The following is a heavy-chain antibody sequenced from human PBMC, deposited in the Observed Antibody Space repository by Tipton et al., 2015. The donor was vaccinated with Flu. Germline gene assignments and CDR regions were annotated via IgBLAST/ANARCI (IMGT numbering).Heavy chain of an antibody. CDR3: ARGVAIYYFDY. Sequence: TLSLTCAVSGYSISSGYYWGWIRQPPGKGLEWIGSIYHSGSTYYNPSLKSRVTISVDTSKNQFSLKLSSVTAADTAVYYCARGVAIYYFDYWGQGTLVTVSS. V-gene: IGHV4-38-2*01. CDR2: IYHSGST. J-gene: IGHJ4*02. D-gene: IGHD5-12*01. CDR1: GYSISSGYY.